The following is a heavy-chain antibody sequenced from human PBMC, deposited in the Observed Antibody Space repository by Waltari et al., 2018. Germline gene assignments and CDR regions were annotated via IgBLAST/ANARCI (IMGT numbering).Heavy chain of an antibody. CDR1: CFTFSSYG. CDR2: IRYDGSNK. D-gene: IGHD3-10*01. J-gene: IGHJ4*02. CDR3: ARVMVRGVTIDY. V-gene: IGHV3-30*02. Sequence: QVQLVESGGGVVQPGGSLRLSCAASCFTFSSYGMHWVRQAPGKGLEWVAFIRYDGSNKYYADSVKGRFTISRDNSKNTLYLQMNSLRAEDTAVYYCARVMVRGVTIDYWGQGTLVTVSS.